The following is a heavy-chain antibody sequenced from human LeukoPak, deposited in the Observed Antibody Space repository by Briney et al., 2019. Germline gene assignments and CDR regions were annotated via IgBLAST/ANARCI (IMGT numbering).Heavy chain of an antibody. CDR1: GGTFSGYA. D-gene: IGHD6-13*01. J-gene: IGHJ4*02. CDR3: ARGCSSSWSMSFDY. Sequence: ASVKVSCKASGGTFSGYAISWVRQAPGQGLEWMGGIIPIFGTANYAQKFQGRVTITADESTSTAYMELSSLRSEDTAVYYCARGCSSSWSMSFDYWGQGTLVTVSS. V-gene: IGHV1-69*13. CDR2: IIPIFGTA.